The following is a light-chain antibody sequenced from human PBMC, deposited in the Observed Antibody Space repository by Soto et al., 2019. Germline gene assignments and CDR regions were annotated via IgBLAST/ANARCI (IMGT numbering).Light chain of an antibody. Sequence: QSALTQPRSLSGSPGQSVTISCTGASSDLGDSNFVSWYQQHPGEVPKLLIYDVNKRPSGVPDRFSGSKSGNTASLTISGLQAEDEADYYCCSYTGNWVFGVGTKRTVL. J-gene: IGLJ3*02. CDR2: DVN. CDR3: CSYTGNWV. V-gene: IGLV2-11*01. CDR1: SSDLGDSNF.